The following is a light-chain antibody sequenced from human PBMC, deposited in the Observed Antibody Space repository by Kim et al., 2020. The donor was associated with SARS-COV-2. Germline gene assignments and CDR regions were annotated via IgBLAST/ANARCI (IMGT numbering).Light chain of an antibody. CDR3: QTWDTGIRL. V-gene: IGLV4-69*01. J-gene: IGLJ2*01. CDR1: SGHSSYA. Sequence: QLVLTQSPSASASLGASVKLTCTLSSGHSSYAIAWHQQQPEKGPRYLMKLNSDGSHTKGDEIPDRFSGSSSGAERYLTISSLQSEDEADYYCQTWDTGIRLFGGGTKVTVL. CDR2: LNSDGSH.